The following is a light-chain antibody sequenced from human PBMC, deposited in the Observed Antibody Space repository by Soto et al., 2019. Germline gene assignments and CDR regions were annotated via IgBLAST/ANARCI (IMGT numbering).Light chain of an antibody. Sequence: MTKSPATLSVSPGERATLSCRASQSVSSNLAWYQQKPGQAPRLLIYGASTRATGIPARFSGSGSGTEFTLTISSLQSEDFAVYYCQQYNNWPPYTFGQGTKVDIK. CDR1: QSVSSN. CDR2: GAS. V-gene: IGKV3-15*01. J-gene: IGKJ2*01. CDR3: QQYNNWPPYT.